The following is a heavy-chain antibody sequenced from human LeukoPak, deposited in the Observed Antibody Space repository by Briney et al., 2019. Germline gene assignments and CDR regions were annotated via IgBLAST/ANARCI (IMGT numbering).Heavy chain of an antibody. CDR3: ARLGGGDIVVVPSNRPVYYFDY. CDR2: IYYSGST. V-gene: IGHV4-61*08. D-gene: IGHD2-2*01. CDR1: GGSISSGGYY. Sequence: SETLSLTCTVSGGSISSGGYYWSWIRQPPGTGLEWIGYIYYSGSTNYNPSLKSRVTISVDTSKNQFSLKLSSVTAADTAVYYCARLGGGDIVVVPSNRPVYYFDYWGQGTLVTVSS. J-gene: IGHJ4*02.